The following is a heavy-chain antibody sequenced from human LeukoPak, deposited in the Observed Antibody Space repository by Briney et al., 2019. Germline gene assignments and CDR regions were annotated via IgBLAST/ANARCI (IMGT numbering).Heavy chain of an antibody. V-gene: IGHV3-23*01. CDR3: AKAHEYRITFGGVIVYYFDY. J-gene: IGHJ4*02. Sequence: PGGSLRLSCAASGFTFSSYAMSWVRQAPGKGLEWVSAISGSGGSTYYADSVKGRFTISRDNFKNTLYLQMNSLRAEDTAVYYCAKAHEYRITFGGVIVYYFDYWGQGSLVTVSS. D-gene: IGHD3-16*02. CDR2: ISGSGGST. CDR1: GFTFSSYA.